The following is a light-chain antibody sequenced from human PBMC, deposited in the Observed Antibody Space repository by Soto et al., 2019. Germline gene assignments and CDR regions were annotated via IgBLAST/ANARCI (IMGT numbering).Light chain of an antibody. CDR2: SNN. Sequence: QSVLTQPPSASGTPGQRVTISCSGSSSSIGSNYVYWYQQLPGTAPKLLIYSNNQRPSGVPDRFSGSKSGTSASLAISGPQSEDEADYYCGAWDDSLNGYVFGTGTKLTVL. J-gene: IGLJ1*01. CDR1: SSSIGSNY. CDR3: GAWDDSLNGYV. V-gene: IGLV1-44*01.